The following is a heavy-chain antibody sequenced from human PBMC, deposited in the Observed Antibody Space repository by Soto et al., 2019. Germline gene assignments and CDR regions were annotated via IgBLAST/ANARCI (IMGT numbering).Heavy chain of an antibody. J-gene: IGHJ4*02. D-gene: IGHD6-19*01. V-gene: IGHV3-23*01. CDR3: ARGRWDRSGWYFDT. Sequence: EVQVLESGGGLVQPGGSLRLSCAASEFTVSSFAMTWVRQAPGKGLEWVSVISSTDGDTYYADSVKGRFTISRDNSKNTLSLQMNSVRAEDTALYYCARGRWDRSGWYFDTWGQGTLVTVSS. CDR1: EFTVSSFA. CDR2: ISSTDGDT.